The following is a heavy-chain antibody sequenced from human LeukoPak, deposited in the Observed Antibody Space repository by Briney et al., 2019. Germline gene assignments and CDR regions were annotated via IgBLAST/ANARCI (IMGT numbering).Heavy chain of an antibody. D-gene: IGHD2-2*01. Sequence: GASVKVSCKASGYTFASYGISWVRQAPGQGLEWMGWISAYNGNTNYAQKLQGRATMTTDTSTSTAYMELRSLRSDDTAVYYCARRYCSSTSCYEGADYWGQGTLVTVSS. CDR3: ARRYCSSTSCYEGADY. J-gene: IGHJ4*02. V-gene: IGHV1-18*01. CDR2: ISAYNGNT. CDR1: GYTFASYG.